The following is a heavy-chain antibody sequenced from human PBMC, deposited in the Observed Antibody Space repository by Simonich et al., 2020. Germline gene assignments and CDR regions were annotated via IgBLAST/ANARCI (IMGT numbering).Heavy chain of an antibody. CDR1: GGSISSSIYY. CDR2: IYYSGST. Sequence: QLQLQESGPGLVKPSETLSLTCTVSGGSISSSIYYWGWIRQPPGKGLEWIGSIYYSGSTYYNPSLKRRVTISVDTSKNQFSLKLSSVTAADTAVYYCARWAYSSSYFDYWGQGTLVTVSS. J-gene: IGHJ4*02. V-gene: IGHV4-39*01. CDR3: ARWAYSSSYFDY. D-gene: IGHD6-6*01.